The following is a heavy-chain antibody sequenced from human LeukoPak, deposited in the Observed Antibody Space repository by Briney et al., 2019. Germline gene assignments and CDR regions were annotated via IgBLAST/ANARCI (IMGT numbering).Heavy chain of an antibody. Sequence: PGESLKISCKGSGYSFTSYWIGWVRQMPGEGLEWMGIIYPGDSDTRYSPSFQGQVTISADKSISTAYLQWSSLKASDTAMYYCARGTYYDFWSGSHTNNWFDPWGQGTLVTVSS. J-gene: IGHJ5*02. V-gene: IGHV5-51*01. D-gene: IGHD3-3*01. CDR3: ARGTYYDFWSGSHTNNWFDP. CDR2: IYPGDSDT. CDR1: GYSFTSYW.